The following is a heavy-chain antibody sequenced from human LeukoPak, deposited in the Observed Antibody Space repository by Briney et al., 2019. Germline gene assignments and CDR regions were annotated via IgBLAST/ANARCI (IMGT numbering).Heavy chain of an antibody. CDR2: VNPSGGST. D-gene: IGHD3-9*01. V-gene: IGHV1-46*01. CDR3: ARGNILTAYYNDY. Sequence: ASVKVSCKASGYTFTNFYMHWVRQAPGQGLEWVGLVNPSGGSTNFPQEFQGRVTLTRDTSTSTVYMELSSLRSEDTAVYYCARGNILTAYYNDYWGQGTLVTVSS. CDR1: GYTFTNFY. J-gene: IGHJ4*02.